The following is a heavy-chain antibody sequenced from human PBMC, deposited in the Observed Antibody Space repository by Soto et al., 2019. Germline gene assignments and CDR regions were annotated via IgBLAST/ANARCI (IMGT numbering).Heavy chain of an antibody. CDR2: ICYTGTT. Sequence: SETLSLTCTVSGGSISACCYYWSWIRQFPGKGLEWIGYICYTGTTYYNPSLKSRLTLSVETSKNQFSLKLSSVTVADTAVYYCARDGSRTANWIDPWGQGTLVNVS. J-gene: IGHJ5*02. D-gene: IGHD2-2*01. CDR3: ARDGSRTANWIDP. V-gene: IGHV4-31*03. CDR1: GGSISACCYY.